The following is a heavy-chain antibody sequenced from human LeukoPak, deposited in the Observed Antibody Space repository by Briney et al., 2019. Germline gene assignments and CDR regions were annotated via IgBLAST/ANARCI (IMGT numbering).Heavy chain of an antibody. Sequence: PSETLSLTCAVYGGSFSGYYWSWIRQPPGKGLEWIGEINHSGSTNYNPSLKSRVTISVDTSKNQFSLKLSSVTAADTAVYYCARNLAGHFGGFYFDDRGQGTLVTVSS. J-gene: IGHJ4*02. D-gene: IGHD2-21*01. V-gene: IGHV4-34*01. CDR3: ARNLAGHFGGFYFDD. CDR2: INHSGST. CDR1: GGSFSGYY.